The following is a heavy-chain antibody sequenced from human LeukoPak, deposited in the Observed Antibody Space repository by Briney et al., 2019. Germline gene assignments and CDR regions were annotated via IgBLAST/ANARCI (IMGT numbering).Heavy chain of an antibody. D-gene: IGHD3-10*01. V-gene: IGHV4-39*07. J-gene: IGHJ6*01. Sequence: SETLSLTCTLSGGSLSSSSYYWGWLRQPPRKGLEWIGSIYYSGSTYYNPSLKSRVTISVDRSKNQFSLKLSSVTAAGTAGYYCARDGIGIPMVRGVPGHYYGMDVWGEGATV. CDR1: GGSLSSSSYY. CDR2: IYYSGST. CDR3: ARDGIGIPMVRGVPGHYYGMDV.